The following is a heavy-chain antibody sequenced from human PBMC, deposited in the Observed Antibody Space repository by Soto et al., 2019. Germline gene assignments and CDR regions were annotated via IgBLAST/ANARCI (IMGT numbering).Heavy chain of an antibody. V-gene: IGHV3-48*03. CDR1: GFTFSSYE. CDR3: ARVEGQPPKPFGVVIFRGMDV. Sequence: GGSLRLSCAASGFTFSSYEMNWVRQAPGKGLEWVSYISSSGSTIYYADSVKGRFTISRDNAKNSLYLQMNSLRAEDTAVYYCARVEGQPPKPFGVVIFRGMDVWGQGTTVTVSS. J-gene: IGHJ6*02. CDR2: ISSSGSTI. D-gene: IGHD3-3*01.